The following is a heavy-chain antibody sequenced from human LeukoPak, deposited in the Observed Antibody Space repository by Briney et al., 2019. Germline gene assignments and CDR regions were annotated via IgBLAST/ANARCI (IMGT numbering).Heavy chain of an antibody. CDR1: GFSVRSFY. D-gene: IGHD4-23*01. CDR2: IYNGGST. V-gene: IGHV3-53*01. Sequence: PGGSLRLSCAASGFSVRSFYVSWVRQAPGKGLEWVSVIYNGGSTHYADSVKGRFTISRDNSKNTVYLQMYTLRADDTAVYYCARRGLSNSLDYWGQGTLVTVSS. J-gene: IGHJ4*02. CDR3: ARRGLSNSLDY.